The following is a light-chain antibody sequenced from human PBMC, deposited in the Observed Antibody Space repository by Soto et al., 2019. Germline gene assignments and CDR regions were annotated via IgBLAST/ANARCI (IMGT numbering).Light chain of an antibody. J-gene: IGLJ2*01. V-gene: IGLV1-40*01. CDR1: SSNIGAGYD. CDR2: GNS. CDR3: QSYDSSLSGSI. Sequence: SVLTQPPSVSGAPGQRVTISCTGSSSNIGAGYDVHWYQQLPGTAPKLLIYGNSNRPSGVPDRFSGSKSGSSASLAITGRQTEDEADYYCQSYDSSLSGSIFGGGTKLTVL.